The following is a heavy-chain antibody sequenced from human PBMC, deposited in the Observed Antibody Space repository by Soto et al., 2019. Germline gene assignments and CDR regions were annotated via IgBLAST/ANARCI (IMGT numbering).Heavy chain of an antibody. Sequence: SETLSLTCAVYGGSFSGYYWSWIRQPPGKGLEWIGEINHSGSTNYNPSLKSRVTISVDTSKNQFSLELSSVTAADTAVYYCARYVRLRVRGVITMNCFDPWGQGTLVTVSS. J-gene: IGHJ5*02. CDR1: GGSFSGYY. V-gene: IGHV4-34*01. D-gene: IGHD3-10*01. CDR3: ARYVRLRVRGVITMNCFDP. CDR2: INHSGST.